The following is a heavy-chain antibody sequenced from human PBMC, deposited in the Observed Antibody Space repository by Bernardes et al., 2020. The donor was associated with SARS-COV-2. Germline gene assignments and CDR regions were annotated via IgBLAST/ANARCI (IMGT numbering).Heavy chain of an antibody. V-gene: IGHV1-18*01. CDR1: GYTFTSYG. J-gene: IGHJ5*02. D-gene: IGHD3-22*01. CDR3: AKTTYYYDSSGYYKPDNWFDP. CDR2: ISAYNGNT. Sequence: ASVKVSCKASGYTFTSYGISWVRQAPGQGLEWMGWISAYNGNTNYAQKLQGRVTMTTDTSTSTAYMELRSLRSDDTAVYYCAKTTYYYDSSGYYKPDNWFDPWGQGTLVTVSS.